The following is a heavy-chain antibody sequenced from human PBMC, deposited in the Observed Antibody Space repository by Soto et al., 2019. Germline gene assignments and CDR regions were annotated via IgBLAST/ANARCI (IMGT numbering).Heavy chain of an antibody. Sequence: SETLSLTCAVSGGSISSSNWWNWVRQSPGKGLEWIGEIQHSGSTNYNPSLQSRVTISVDKSKNHFSLKLSSVTAADTAVYYCAAGGGLPRYYWGQGTLVTVSS. J-gene: IGHJ4*02. CDR2: IQHSGST. D-gene: IGHD5-12*01. CDR3: AAGGGLPRYY. CDR1: GGSISSSNW. V-gene: IGHV4-4*02.